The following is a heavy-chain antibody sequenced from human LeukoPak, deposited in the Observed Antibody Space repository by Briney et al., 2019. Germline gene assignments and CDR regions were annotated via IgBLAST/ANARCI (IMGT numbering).Heavy chain of an antibody. CDR3: AKDMSWWVTVGF. V-gene: IGHV3-23*01. CDR1: GFSFSPNA. CDR2: VGGDGRT. Sequence: PGGSLRLSCAASGFSFSPNAMSWFRQAPGRGLEWVAGVGGDGRTHYTDSVRGRFTISRDNSKNTLHLQMNSLRVDDTAVYYCAKDMSWWVTVGFWGQGTLVTVSS. J-gene: IGHJ4*02. D-gene: IGHD2-21*02.